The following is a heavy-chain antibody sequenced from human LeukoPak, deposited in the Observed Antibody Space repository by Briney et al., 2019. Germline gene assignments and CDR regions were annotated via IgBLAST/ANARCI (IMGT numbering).Heavy chain of an antibody. CDR3: ARDPTTVTTGG. Sequence: PGGSLRLSCAASGFTFTSYAMSWVRQAPGKGLEWVSAISGSGSSTYYADSVKGRFIISRDNSKNTLYLQMNSLRAEDTAVYYCARDPTTVTTGGWGQGTLVTVSS. V-gene: IGHV3-23*01. CDR1: GFTFTSYA. CDR2: ISGSGSST. D-gene: IGHD4-17*01. J-gene: IGHJ4*02.